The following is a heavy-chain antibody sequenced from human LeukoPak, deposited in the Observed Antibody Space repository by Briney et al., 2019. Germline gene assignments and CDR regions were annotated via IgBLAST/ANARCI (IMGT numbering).Heavy chain of an antibody. V-gene: IGHV3-23*01. CDR1: GFTFSNYA. CDR2: MSGSGGST. Sequence: PGGSLRLSCVVSGFTFSNYAMSWVRQAPGKGLEWVSAMSGSGGSTNYADSVKGRFTISRDNFKNTLYLQMNSLRAEDTAVYYCAKDRGVIFDSYFDYWGQGTLVTVSS. CDR3: AKDRGVIFDSYFDY. D-gene: IGHD3/OR15-3a*01. J-gene: IGHJ4*02.